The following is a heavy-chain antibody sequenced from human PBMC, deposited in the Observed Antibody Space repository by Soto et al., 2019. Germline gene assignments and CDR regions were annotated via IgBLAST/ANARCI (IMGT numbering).Heavy chain of an antibody. CDR2: IKSKSSGGTT. Sequence: GGSLRLSCAASGFIFRNAWMSWVRHAPGKGLEWVGRIKSKSSGGTTDDAAPVEGRVAITRDDSKSILYLQMTSLTIEDTAVYFCTSEKGWRQSPLDSWGQGALVTVS. CDR3: TSEKGWRQSPLDS. V-gene: IGHV3-15*01. CDR1: GFIFRNAW. D-gene: IGHD4-4*01. J-gene: IGHJ5*01.